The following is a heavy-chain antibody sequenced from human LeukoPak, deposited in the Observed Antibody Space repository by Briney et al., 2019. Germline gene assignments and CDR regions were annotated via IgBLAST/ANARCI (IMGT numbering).Heavy chain of an antibody. V-gene: IGHV3-21*01. Sequence: GGSLRLSCAASGFTFSSYSMNWVRQAPGKGLEWVSSISSSGSYIYYADSVKGRFTISRDNAKNSLYLQMNSLRAEDTAVYYCAREAYCGGDCYSQIDYWGQGTLVTVSS. CDR3: AREAYCGGDCYSQIDY. CDR1: GFTFSSYS. J-gene: IGHJ4*02. CDR2: ISSSGSYI. D-gene: IGHD2-21*02.